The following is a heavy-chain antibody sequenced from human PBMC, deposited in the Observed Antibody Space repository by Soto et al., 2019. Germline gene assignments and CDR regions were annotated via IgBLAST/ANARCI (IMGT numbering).Heavy chain of an antibody. CDR3: ARGVRGVITKGYYYGMDV. D-gene: IGHD3-10*01. CDR2: IGTAGDT. V-gene: IGHV3-13*01. J-gene: IGHJ6*02. Sequence: PGGSLRLSGASSGLTFSSYDIHWVRQATGKGLEWVSAIGTAGDTYYPGSVEGRFTISRENAKNSLYLQMNSLRAGDTAVYYCARGVRGVITKGYYYGMDVWGQGTTVTVSS. CDR1: GLTFSSYD.